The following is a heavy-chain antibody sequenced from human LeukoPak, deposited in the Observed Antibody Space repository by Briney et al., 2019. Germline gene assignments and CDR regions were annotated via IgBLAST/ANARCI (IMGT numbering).Heavy chain of an antibody. Sequence: PGGSLRLSCAASGFTFSSYWMHWVRQAPGKGLVWVSRINSDGSSTSYADSVKGRFTISRDNAKNTLYLQMNSLGAEDTAVYYCARGYGGKAAAGTFDYWGQGTLVTVSS. V-gene: IGHV3-74*01. CDR3: ARGYGGKAAAGTFDY. J-gene: IGHJ4*02. D-gene: IGHD6-13*01. CDR2: INSDGSST. CDR1: GFTFSSYW.